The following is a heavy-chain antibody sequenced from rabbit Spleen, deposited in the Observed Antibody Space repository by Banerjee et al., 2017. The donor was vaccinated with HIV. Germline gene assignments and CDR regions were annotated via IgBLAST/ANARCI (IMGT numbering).Heavy chain of an antibody. Sequence: QSLEESGGGLVQPEGSLTLTCKASGFDFSSYYMCWVRQAPGKGLEWIACINMITSKSVYASWAKGRFIMSRTSSTKVTLQMTSLTAADTATYFCARDLVVAIGWNFNLWGQGTLVTVS. J-gene: IGHJ4*01. CDR1: GFDFSSYY. CDR3: ARDLVVAIGWNFNL. V-gene: IGHV1S40*01. CDR2: INMITSKS. D-gene: IGHD3-3*01.